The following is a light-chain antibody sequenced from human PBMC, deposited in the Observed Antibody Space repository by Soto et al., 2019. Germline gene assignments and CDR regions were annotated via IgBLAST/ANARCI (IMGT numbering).Light chain of an antibody. Sequence: EIVLTQSPGTLSLSPGERAILSCRASQSVSSSYLAWYQQKPGQAPRLLIYGASSRATGIPDRFSGSGSGTDFTLTISRLEPEDFAVYYCQQYGSSSLTFGQGTRLEIK. CDR1: QSVSSSY. CDR3: QQYGSSSLT. J-gene: IGKJ5*01. V-gene: IGKV3-20*01. CDR2: GAS.